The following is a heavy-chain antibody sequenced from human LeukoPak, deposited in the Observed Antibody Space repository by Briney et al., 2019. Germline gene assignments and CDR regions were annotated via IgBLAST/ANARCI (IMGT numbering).Heavy chain of an antibody. D-gene: IGHD3-3*01. V-gene: IGHV3-30-3*01. J-gene: IGHJ4*02. CDR3: ARDYDFWSGPGGY. CDR1: GFTFSSYA. Sequence: GGSLRLSCAASGFTFSSYAMHWVRQAPGKGLEWVAVISYDGSNKYYADSVKGRFTISRDNSKNTLYLQMNSLRAEDTAVYYCARDYDFWSGPGGYWGQGTLVTVSS. CDR2: ISYDGSNK.